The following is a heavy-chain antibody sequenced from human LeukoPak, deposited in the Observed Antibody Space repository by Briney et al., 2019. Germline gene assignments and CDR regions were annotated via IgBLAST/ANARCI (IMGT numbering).Heavy chain of an antibody. CDR3: AKDGGLWVSAHWGDS. Sequence: GGSLRLSCAASGFTFSSYAMSWVRQAPGKGLEWVSTITTSDGNTYYADSVRGRFTVSRDNSKNTLFLQMNSLRAEDTAVYYCAKDGGLWVSAHWGDSWGRGTLVTVSS. D-gene: IGHD7-27*01. CDR1: GFTFSSYA. V-gene: IGHV3-23*01. J-gene: IGHJ4*02. CDR2: ITTSDGNT.